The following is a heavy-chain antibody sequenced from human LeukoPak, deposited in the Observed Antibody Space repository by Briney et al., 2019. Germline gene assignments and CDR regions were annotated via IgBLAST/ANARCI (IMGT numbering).Heavy chain of an antibody. Sequence: GASVKVSCKASGYTFTSYGISWVRQAPGQGLEWMGWISAYNGNTNYAQKLQGRVTMTTDTSTSTAYVELRSLRSDDTAVYYCARAQILKTYYYDSSGYYLPDYWGQGTLVTVSS. D-gene: IGHD3-22*01. J-gene: IGHJ4*02. CDR2: ISAYNGNT. V-gene: IGHV1-18*01. CDR1: GYTFTSYG. CDR3: ARAQILKTYYYDSSGYYLPDY.